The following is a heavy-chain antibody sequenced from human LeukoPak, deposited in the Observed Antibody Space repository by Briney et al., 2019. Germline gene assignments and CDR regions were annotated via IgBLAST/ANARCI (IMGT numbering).Heavy chain of an antibody. Sequence: GGSRRLSCSGSGFAFSGFAMGWVRQAPGKGLEWVSSISGSGDNTYYADSVDGRFTVSRDNTKNTLYLQMNSLRADDTALYYCARGRGGDYVPSRFDYWGQGTLVTVSS. CDR1: GFAFSGFA. CDR3: ARGRGGDYVPSRFDY. J-gene: IGHJ4*02. D-gene: IGHD4-17*01. V-gene: IGHV3-23*01. CDR2: ISGSGDNT.